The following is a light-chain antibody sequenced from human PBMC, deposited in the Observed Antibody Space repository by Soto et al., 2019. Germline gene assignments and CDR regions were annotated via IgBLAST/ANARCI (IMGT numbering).Light chain of an antibody. CDR3: QQYNNWPLT. Sequence: EIEMTQSPATLSVSQGETATLSCRASQTLTSYFAWYQQKPDQAPRLLIYGISTRATDIPARFSGSGSGTEFTLTISSLQSEDFAVYYCQQYNNWPLTFGGGTKVDI. CDR1: QTLTSY. V-gene: IGKV3-15*01. J-gene: IGKJ4*01. CDR2: GIS.